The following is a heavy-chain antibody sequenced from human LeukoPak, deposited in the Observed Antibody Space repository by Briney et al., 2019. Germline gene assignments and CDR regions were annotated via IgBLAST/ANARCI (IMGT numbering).Heavy chain of an antibody. D-gene: IGHD6-25*01. CDR3: ARDCCGYRSWFDP. Sequence: PSETLSLTCTVSGDSISSNYFSSNLFHWGWLRQPPGEGLEWIGSIYYSGTTYYNPSLKSRVTISVDTSKSQFFLKLTSVTAADTAVYYCARDCCGYRSWFDPWGQGTLVTVSS. CDR2: IYYSGTT. CDR1: GDSISSNYFSSNLFH. J-gene: IGHJ5*02. V-gene: IGHV4-39*07.